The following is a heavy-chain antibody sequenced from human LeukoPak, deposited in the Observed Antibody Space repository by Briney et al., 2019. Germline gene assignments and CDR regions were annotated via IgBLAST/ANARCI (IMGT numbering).Heavy chain of an antibody. V-gene: IGHV3-23*01. CDR2: ISGSGGST. CDR3: AKRGSVGTLGHFDY. Sequence: GGSLRLSCAASGFTFSSYAMSWVRQAPGKGLEWVSAISGSGGSTYYADSVKGRFTISRDNSKSTLFLQMNSLRAEDTAVYYCAKRGSVGTLGHFDYWGQGTLVTVSS. J-gene: IGHJ4*02. CDR1: GFTFSSYA. D-gene: IGHD6-13*01.